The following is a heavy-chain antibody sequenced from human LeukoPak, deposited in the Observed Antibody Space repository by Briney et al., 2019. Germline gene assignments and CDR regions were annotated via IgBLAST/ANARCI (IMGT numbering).Heavy chain of an antibody. CDR1: GFTFSSYG. CDR2: ISYDGSNK. CDR3: AKEHPGPFDY. J-gene: IGHJ4*02. V-gene: IGHV3-30*18. Sequence: GRSLRLSCAASGFTFSSYGMHWVRQAPGKGLEWVAVISYDGSNKYYADSVKGRFTISRDNSKNTLYLQMNSLRAEDTAVYYCAKEHPGPFDYWGQGTLVTVSS.